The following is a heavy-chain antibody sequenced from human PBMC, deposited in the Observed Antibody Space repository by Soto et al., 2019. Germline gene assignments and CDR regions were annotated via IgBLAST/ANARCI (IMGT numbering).Heavy chain of an antibody. J-gene: IGHJ4*02. V-gene: IGHV3-72*01. Sequence: EVQLVESGGGLVQPGGSLRLSCAASGFTFSDHYMDWVRQTPGTGLEWVGRTRNKANSYTTEYAASVKGRFTISRDDSKNSLYLQMNSLKTEDTAVYYCARPPYDSSGYYPNWGQGTLVTVSS. CDR1: GFTFSDHY. CDR3: ARPPYDSSGYYPN. CDR2: TRNKANSYTT. D-gene: IGHD3-22*01.